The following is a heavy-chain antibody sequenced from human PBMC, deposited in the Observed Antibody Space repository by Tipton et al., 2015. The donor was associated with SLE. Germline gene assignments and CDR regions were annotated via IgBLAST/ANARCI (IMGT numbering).Heavy chain of an antibody. CDR3: ARGGEFGEFDY. CDR1: GFSFSDYY. CDR2: ISSSSSYT. V-gene: IGHV3-11*05. J-gene: IGHJ4*02. Sequence: GSLRLSCAASGFSFSDYYMSWIRQAPGKGLEWVSYISSSSSYTNHADSVKGRFTISRDNAKNSLYLQMNSLRAEDTAVYYCARGGEFGEFDYWGQGTLVTVSS. D-gene: IGHD3-16*01.